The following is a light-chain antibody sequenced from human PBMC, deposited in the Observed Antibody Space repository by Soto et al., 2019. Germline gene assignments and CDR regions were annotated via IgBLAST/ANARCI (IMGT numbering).Light chain of an antibody. CDR2: SAS. CDR3: QQYYSYPWT. CDR1: QGISSY. Sequence: AIRMTQSPSSLSSSTVDRVTITCRASQGISSYLAWYQQKPGKAPKPLIYSASTLQSGVPSRFSGSGSGTNFTLSISCLQSEDFATYYCQQYYSYPWTFGQGTKVDIK. V-gene: IGKV1-8*01. J-gene: IGKJ1*01.